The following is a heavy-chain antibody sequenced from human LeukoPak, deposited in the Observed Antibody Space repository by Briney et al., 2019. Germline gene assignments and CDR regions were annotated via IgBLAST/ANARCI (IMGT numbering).Heavy chain of an antibody. V-gene: IGHV3-53*01. Sequence: GGSLRLSCAASGFTVSSNYMSWVRQAPGKGLEWVSVIYSGGSTYYADSVKGRFTISRDNSKNTLYLQMNSLRAEDTAVYYCARGGVEWELLPPSHFQHWGQGTLVTVSS. CDR3: ARGGVEWELLPPSHFQH. CDR2: IYSGGST. J-gene: IGHJ1*01. CDR1: GFTVSSNY. D-gene: IGHD1-26*01.